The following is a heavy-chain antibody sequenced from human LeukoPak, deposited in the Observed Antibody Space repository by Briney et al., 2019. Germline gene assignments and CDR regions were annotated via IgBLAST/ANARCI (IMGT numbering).Heavy chain of an antibody. CDR2: INSDGNST. V-gene: IGHV3-74*01. D-gene: IGHD1-7*01. CDR1: GFTFSSYW. J-gene: IGHJ5*02. CDR3: ARGTSWFDP. Sequence: TGGSLRLSCAASGFTFSSYWMHWVRQAPGKGVVWVSRINSDGNSTSYADSVKGRFTLYRDNAKHTLYLQMNSLRAEDTAVYYCARGTSWFDPWGQATLVTVPS.